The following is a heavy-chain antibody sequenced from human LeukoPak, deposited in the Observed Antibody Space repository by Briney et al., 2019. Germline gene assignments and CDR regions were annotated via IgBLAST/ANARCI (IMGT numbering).Heavy chain of an antibody. J-gene: IGHJ4*02. V-gene: IGHV3-30-3*01. D-gene: IGHD3-22*01. CDR1: GFTFSSYA. CDR2: ISYDGSNK. Sequence: GGSLRLSCAASGFTFSSYAMHWVRQAPGKGLEWVAVISYDGSNKYYADSVKGRFTISRDNSKNTLYLQMNSLRAEDTAVYYCAREPDYYDSSGSYFDYWGQGTLVTVSS. CDR3: AREPDYYDSSGSYFDY.